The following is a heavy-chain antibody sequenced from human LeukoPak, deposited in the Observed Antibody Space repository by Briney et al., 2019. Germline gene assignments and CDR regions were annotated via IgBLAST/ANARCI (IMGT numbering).Heavy chain of an antibody. CDR3: ARRTLGYCSGGSCYGDAFDI. V-gene: IGHV4-59*10. CDR2: IYTSGST. CDR1: GVSISSYN. J-gene: IGHJ3*02. Sequence: SETLSLTCAVSGVSISSYNWSWIPPPPGKGLEWIGRIYTSGSTNYNPSLKSRVTMSVDTSKNQFSLKLSSVTAAATAVYYCARRTLGYCSGGSCYGDAFDIWGQETMVTVSS. D-gene: IGHD2-15*01.